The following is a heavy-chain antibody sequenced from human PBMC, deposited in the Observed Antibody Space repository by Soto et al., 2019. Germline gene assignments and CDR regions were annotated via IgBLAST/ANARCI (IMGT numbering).Heavy chain of an antibody. V-gene: IGHV4-59*01. Sequence: SETLSLTCTVSGGSISSYYWSWIRQPPGKGLEWIGYIYYSVGTNYNPSLKSRVTISVDTSKNQFSLKLSSVTAADTAVYYCARVLRPYGMDVWGQGTTVTVSS. CDR2: IYYSVGT. J-gene: IGHJ6*02. D-gene: IGHD3-3*01. CDR3: ARVLRPYGMDV. CDR1: GGSISSYY.